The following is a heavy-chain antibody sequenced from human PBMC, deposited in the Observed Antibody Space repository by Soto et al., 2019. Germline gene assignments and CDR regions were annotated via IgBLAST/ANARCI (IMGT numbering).Heavy chain of an antibody. CDR1: GFTFSSYW. Sequence: GGSLRLSCAASGFTFSSYWMHWVRQAPGKGLVWVSRINSNGSAPNYADSVKGRFTISRDNAKNTLYLQMNSLRAEDTAVYYCARDMNYYFDYWGQGTLVTVSS. J-gene: IGHJ4*02. V-gene: IGHV3-74*01. CDR2: INSNGSAP. CDR3: ARDMNYYFDY. D-gene: IGHD3-16*01.